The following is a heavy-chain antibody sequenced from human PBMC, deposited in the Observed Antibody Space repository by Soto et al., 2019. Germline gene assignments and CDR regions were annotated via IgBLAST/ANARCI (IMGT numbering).Heavy chain of an antibody. CDR2: IYYSGST. CDR1: GDSISRSYY. J-gene: IGHJ4*02. D-gene: IGHD6-13*01. CDR3: ARLKYSSNWYLDY. Sequence: PSETLSLTCAVSGDSISRSYYWGWIRQPPGKGLEWIGNIYYSGSTYYNPSLKSRVTISVDTSKNQFSLKLSSVTAADTAVYYCARLKYSSNWYLDYWGQGTLVTVSS. V-gene: IGHV4-39*01.